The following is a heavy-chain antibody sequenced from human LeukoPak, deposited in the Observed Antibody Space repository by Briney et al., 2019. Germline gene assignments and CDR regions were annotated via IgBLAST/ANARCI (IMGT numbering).Heavy chain of an antibody. CDR2: INWNGGST. Sequence: PGGSLRLSCAASGFTFDDYGMSWVRQAPGKGLEWVSGINWNGGSTGYADSVKGRFTISRDNAKNSLYLQMNSLRAEDTALYHCARTDSSGYSTPSYFDYWGQGTLVTVSS. V-gene: IGHV3-20*01. CDR1: GFTFDDYG. CDR3: ARTDSSGYSTPSYFDY. J-gene: IGHJ4*02. D-gene: IGHD3-22*01.